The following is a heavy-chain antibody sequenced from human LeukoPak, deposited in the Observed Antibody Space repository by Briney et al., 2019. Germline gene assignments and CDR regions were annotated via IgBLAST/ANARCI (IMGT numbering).Heavy chain of an antibody. D-gene: IGHD3-16*01. CDR3: AKFEFGF. CDR2: ISGSGGST. CDR1: GFPFDDYG. J-gene: IGHJ4*02. V-gene: IGHV3-23*01. Sequence: GGSLRLSCAASGFPFDDYGMSWVRQAPGKGLEWVSAISGSGGSTYYADSVKGRFTISRDNSKNTLYLQMNSLRDEDTAVYYCAKFEFGFWGQGTLVTVSS.